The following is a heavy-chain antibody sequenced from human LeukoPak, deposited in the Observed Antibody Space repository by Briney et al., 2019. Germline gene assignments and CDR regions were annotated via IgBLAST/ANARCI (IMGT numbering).Heavy chain of an antibody. CDR1: GFTFSNYG. D-gene: IGHD3-22*01. V-gene: IGHV3-30*03. CDR3: ARPQTAYDSSGRDAFDI. J-gene: IGHJ3*02. CDR2: ISYDGSNE. Sequence: PGGSLRLSCAASGFTFSNYGMHWVRQAPGKGLEWVAVISYDGSNEYYADSVKGRFTISRDNSKNTLYLQMTSLRPEDTAVYYCARPQTAYDSSGRDAFDIWGQGTMVTVSS.